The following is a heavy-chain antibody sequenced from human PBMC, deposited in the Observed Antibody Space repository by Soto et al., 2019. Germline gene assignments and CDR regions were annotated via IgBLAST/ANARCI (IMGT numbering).Heavy chain of an antibody. J-gene: IGHJ5*02. Sequence: EVQLLESGGGLVQPGGSLRLSCAASGFTFSSYAMSWVRQAPGKGLEWVSAISGSGGSTYYAASVKGQFTISSDNSKNTRYLQMNSLRAEDTAVYYCAKDPLGIASAGNWFDPWGQGTLVTVSS. CDR2: ISGSGGST. V-gene: IGHV3-23*01. D-gene: IGHD6-13*01. CDR1: GFTFSSYA. CDR3: AKDPLGIASAGNWFDP.